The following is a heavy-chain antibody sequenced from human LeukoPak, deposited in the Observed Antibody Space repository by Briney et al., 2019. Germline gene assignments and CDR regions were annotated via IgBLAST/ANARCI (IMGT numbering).Heavy chain of an antibody. CDR2: ISGSGGST. V-gene: IGHV3-23*01. D-gene: IGHD6-19*01. CDR1: GFTFSSYA. J-gene: IGHJ4*02. CDR3: ARVRQWLETDFDY. Sequence: GSLRLSCAASGFTFSSYAMSWVRQAPGKGLEWVSAISGSGGSTYYADSVEGRFTISRDNSKNTLYLQMNSLRAEDTAVYYCARVRQWLETDFDYWGQGTLVTVSS.